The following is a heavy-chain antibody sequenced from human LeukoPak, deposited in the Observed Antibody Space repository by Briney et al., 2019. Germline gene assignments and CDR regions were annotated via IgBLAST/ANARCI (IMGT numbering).Heavy chain of an antibody. CDR2: INHSGST. J-gene: IGHJ4*02. Sequence: PSETLSLTCTVSGGSISSYYWSWIRQPPGKGLEWIGEINHSGSTNYNPSLKSRVTISVDTSKNQFSLRLSSVTAADTAVYYCARDRGYSYRLYYFDYWGQGTLVTVSS. D-gene: IGHD5-18*01. CDR3: ARDRGYSYRLYYFDY. V-gene: IGHV4-34*01. CDR1: GGSISSYY.